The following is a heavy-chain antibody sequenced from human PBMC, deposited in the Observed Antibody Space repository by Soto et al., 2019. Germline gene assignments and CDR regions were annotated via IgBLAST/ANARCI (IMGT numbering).Heavy chain of an antibody. V-gene: IGHV3-21*01. CDR3: VRDPVLWHPDRLDV. D-gene: IGHD2-21*01. CDR1: GFTFSGYS. CDR2: ISLGGSYI. J-gene: IGHJ6*02. Sequence: GGSLRLSCAVAGFTFSGYSMNWVRQAPGRGLEWVASISLGGSYIFYSDSVKGRFTISRDNAKGSLFLQMNGLRVEDTAVYYCVRDPVLWHPDRLDVWGQGTTVTVSS.